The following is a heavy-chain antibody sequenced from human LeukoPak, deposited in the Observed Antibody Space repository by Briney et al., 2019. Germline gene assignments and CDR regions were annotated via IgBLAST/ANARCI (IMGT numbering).Heavy chain of an antibody. D-gene: IGHD2-21*02. J-gene: IGHJ3*02. Sequence: ASETLSLTCTVSGGSISSYYWSWIRQPPGKGLEWIGYIYYSGSTNYNPSLKSRVTISVDTSKNQFSLKLSSVTAADTAIYYCARRRKVPAPRAGDAFDIWGQGTMVTVSS. CDR3: ARRRKVPAPRAGDAFDI. CDR1: GGSISSYY. CDR2: IYYSGST. V-gene: IGHV4-59*08.